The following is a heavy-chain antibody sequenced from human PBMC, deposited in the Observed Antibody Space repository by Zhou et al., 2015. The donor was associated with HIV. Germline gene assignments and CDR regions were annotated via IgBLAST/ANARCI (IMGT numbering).Heavy chain of an antibody. CDR2: IIPLFGTV. V-gene: IGHV1-69*01. J-gene: IGHJ6*02. Sequence: QVQLVQSGAEVKKPGSSVKVSCKASGGTFSSYAISWVRQAPGQGLEWMGGIIPLFGTVNYAWNFQDRLTITADEITRTAYMELSRLTSDDTAIYYCARDEMYNWNFFGMEVWGQGTTVIVSS. CDR3: ARDEMYNWNFFGMEV. CDR1: GGTFSSYA. D-gene: IGHD1-20*01.